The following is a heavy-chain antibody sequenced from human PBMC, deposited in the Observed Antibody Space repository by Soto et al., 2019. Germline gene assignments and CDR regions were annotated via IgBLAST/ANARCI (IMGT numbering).Heavy chain of an antibody. CDR3: AIGYCSSTSCPPPPRDYYYGMDV. Sequence: QVQLVQSGAEVKKPGASVKVSCKASGYTFTSYGISWVRQAPGQGLEWMGWISAYNGNTNYAQKLQGRVTMTTDTSTRTTYMELWGLRSDDTAVYYCAIGYCSSTSCPPPPRDYYYGMDVWGQGTTVTVSS. D-gene: IGHD2-2*01. J-gene: IGHJ6*02. CDR2: ISAYNGNT. V-gene: IGHV1-18*04. CDR1: GYTFTSYG.